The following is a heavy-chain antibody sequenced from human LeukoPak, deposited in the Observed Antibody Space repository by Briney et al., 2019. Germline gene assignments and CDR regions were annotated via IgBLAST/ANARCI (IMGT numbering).Heavy chain of an antibody. J-gene: IGHJ4*02. V-gene: IGHV4-4*07. Sequence: SETLSLTCTVSGDSISSLFLSWIRQPAGKGLEWIGRIYGSRSTTYNPSLKSRVTMSVDTSKNQFSLKLTSVTAADTAVYYCARSGSYSGPYVYWGQGTVVTVSS. D-gene: IGHD1-26*01. CDR1: GDSISSLF. CDR2: IYGSRST. CDR3: ARSGSYSGPYVY.